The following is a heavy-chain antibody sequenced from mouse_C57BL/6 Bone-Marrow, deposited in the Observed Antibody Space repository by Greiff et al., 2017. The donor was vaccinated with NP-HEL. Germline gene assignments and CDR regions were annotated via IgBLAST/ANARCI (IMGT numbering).Heavy chain of an antibody. CDR3: ARNSGTTVVATNYWYFDV. V-gene: IGHV2-9-1*01. Sequence: VQLQESGPGLVAPSQRLSITCTVSGFSLTSYAISWVRQPPGKGLEWLGVIWTGGGTNYNSALKSRLSISKDNSKSQVFLKMNSLQTDDTAMYYCARNSGTTVVATNYWYFDVWGTGTTVTVSS. D-gene: IGHD1-1*01. CDR1: GFSLTSYA. CDR2: IWTGGGT. J-gene: IGHJ1*03.